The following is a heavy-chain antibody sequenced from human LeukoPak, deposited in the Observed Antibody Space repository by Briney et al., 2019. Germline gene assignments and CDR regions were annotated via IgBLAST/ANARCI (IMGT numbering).Heavy chain of an antibody. CDR1: GFTFSSYS. CDR2: ISSSSSYI. CDR3: ARVYYDFWSGPDY. J-gene: IGHJ4*02. Sequence: GGSLRLSCAASGFTFSSYSMNWVRQAPGKGLEWVSSISSSSSYIYYADSVKGRFTISRDNSKNTLYLQMNSLRAEDTAVYYCARVYYDFWSGPDYWGQGTLVTVSS. D-gene: IGHD3-3*01. V-gene: IGHV3-21*01.